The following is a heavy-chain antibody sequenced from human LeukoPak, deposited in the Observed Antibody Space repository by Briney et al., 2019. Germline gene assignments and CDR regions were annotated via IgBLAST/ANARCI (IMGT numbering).Heavy chain of an antibody. Sequence: GGSLRLSCAASGFTFSNACMSWVRQAPGKGLAWVGRVKSKTDGGTTDYAAPVKGRFTVSRDDSRNTLYLQMNSLKTEDTAVYYCTTGVLPSAICDYYYMDVWGKGTTVTVSS. D-gene: IGHD2-2*01. CDR1: GFTFSNAC. V-gene: IGHV3-15*01. CDR2: VKSKTDGGTT. J-gene: IGHJ6*03. CDR3: TTGVLPSAICDYYYMDV.